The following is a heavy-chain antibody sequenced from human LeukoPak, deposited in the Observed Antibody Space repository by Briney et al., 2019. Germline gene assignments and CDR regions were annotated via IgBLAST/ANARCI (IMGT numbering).Heavy chain of an antibody. CDR2: IDYSGST. D-gene: IGHD3-3*01. CDR1: GGSISSYY. V-gene: IGHV4-59*01. CDR3: ARAVARLDYDFWSGYYRTPITGWFDP. J-gene: IGHJ5*02. Sequence: SETLSLTCTVSGGSISSYYWSWIRQPPGKGLEWIGYIDYSGSTNYNPSLKSRVTISVDTSKNQFSLKLSSVTAADTAVYYCARAVARLDYDFWSGYYRTPITGWFDPWGQGTLVAVSS.